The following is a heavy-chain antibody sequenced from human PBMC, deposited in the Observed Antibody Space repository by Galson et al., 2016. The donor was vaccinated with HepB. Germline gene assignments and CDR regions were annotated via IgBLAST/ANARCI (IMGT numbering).Heavy chain of an antibody. Sequence: SLRLSCAASGFTFSSYAMSWVRQAPGKGLEWVSAISGSGGSTHYADSVKGRFTISRDNSKNTLYLQMNSLRAEDTALYYCAKGLGYCSSTSCFLYYYYAMDVWGQGITVTVSS. V-gene: IGHV3-23*01. J-gene: IGHJ6*02. D-gene: IGHD2-2*01. CDR2: ISGSGGST. CDR1: GFTFSSYA. CDR3: AKGLGYCSSTSCFLYYYYAMDV.